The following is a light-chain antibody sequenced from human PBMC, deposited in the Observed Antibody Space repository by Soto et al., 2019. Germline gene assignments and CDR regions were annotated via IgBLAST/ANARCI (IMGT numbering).Light chain of an antibody. CDR1: QSITSW. J-gene: IGKJ5*01. Sequence: IQMTHSPSTLSASVWDRVTITCRASQSITSWLAWYQQKPGKAPKLLIYDASSLKSGVPSGFSGSGSGTEFTLTISSLQPEDVATYYCQKYNSAPLNFGQGTRLEIK. CDR2: DAS. V-gene: IGKV1-5*01. CDR3: QKYNSAPLN.